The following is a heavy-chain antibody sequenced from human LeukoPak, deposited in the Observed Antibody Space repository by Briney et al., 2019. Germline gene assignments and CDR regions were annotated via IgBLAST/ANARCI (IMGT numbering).Heavy chain of an antibody. Sequence: PSETLSLTCTVSGYSISSGYYWGWIRQPPEKGLEWIGSIYHSGSTYYNPSLMSRVTISVDTSKNQFSLKLSSVTAADTAVYYCARGGYGSGKPYMDVWGKGTTVTISS. D-gene: IGHD3-10*01. CDR1: GYSISSGYY. CDR3: ARGGYGSGKPYMDV. J-gene: IGHJ6*03. V-gene: IGHV4-38-2*02. CDR2: IYHSGST.